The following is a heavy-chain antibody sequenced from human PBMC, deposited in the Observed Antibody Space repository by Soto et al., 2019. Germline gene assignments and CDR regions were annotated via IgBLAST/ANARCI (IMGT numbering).Heavy chain of an antibody. CDR3: ARADDYKSSWFDP. CDR2: ISYSGST. Sequence: QVQLQESGPGLVKPSETLSLTCIVSGGSVSSVTYYWSWIRQPPGKGLEWIGYISYSGSTNYNPSLKSRVSMSLDTSQNQFSLKLISVTAADTAVYYCARADDYKSSWFDPWGQGTLVTVSS. V-gene: IGHV4-61*01. CDR1: GGSVSSVTYY. D-gene: IGHD4-4*01. J-gene: IGHJ5*02.